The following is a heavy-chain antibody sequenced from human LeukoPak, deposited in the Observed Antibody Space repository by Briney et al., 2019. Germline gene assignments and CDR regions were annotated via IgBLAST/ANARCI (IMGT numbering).Heavy chain of an antibody. CDR2: IHSSGST. V-gene: IGHV4-31*03. D-gene: IGHD4-23*01. Sequence: PSQTLSLTCSVSGDSVSSDTGGYYWTWIRQRPGKGLEWIGNIHSSGSTSYNPSLRSRLSISRDRSKNQFSLKLPSVTAADTAFYYCARDRGDYSGDPGYFDYWGQGPLVTVSS. CDR1: GDSVSSDTGGYY. J-gene: IGHJ4*02. CDR3: ARDRGDYSGDPGYFDY.